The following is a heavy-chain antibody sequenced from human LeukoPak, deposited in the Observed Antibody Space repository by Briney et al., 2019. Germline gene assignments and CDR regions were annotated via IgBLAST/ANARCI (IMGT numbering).Heavy chain of an antibody. V-gene: IGHV3-15*01. CDR3: TSKAYYDFWSGSTDY. CDR1: GFTFSNAW. Sequence: PGGSLRLSCAASGFTFSNAWMSWVRQAPGKGLEWVGRIKSKTDGGTTDYAAPVKGRFTISRDDSKNTLYLQMNSLKTEDTAVYYCTSKAYYDFWSGSTDYWGQGTLVTVSS. D-gene: IGHD3-3*01. CDR2: IKSKTDGGTT. J-gene: IGHJ4*02.